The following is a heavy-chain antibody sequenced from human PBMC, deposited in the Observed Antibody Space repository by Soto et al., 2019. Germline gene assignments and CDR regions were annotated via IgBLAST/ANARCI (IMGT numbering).Heavy chain of an antibody. J-gene: IGHJ6*02. D-gene: IGHD1-26*01. CDR3: SRDKGSLGPYYYGMDV. CDR1: GYTFSNYG. Sequence: QVQLVQSGAEVKKPGASVKVSCKASGYTFSNYGISWVRQAPGQGLEWMAWISAHNGNTNNAQRFQGRVTMTTDTSTSTANMELRSLRSDDTAVYYCSRDKGSLGPYYYGMDVWGQGTTVTVSS. V-gene: IGHV1-18*01. CDR2: ISAHNGNT.